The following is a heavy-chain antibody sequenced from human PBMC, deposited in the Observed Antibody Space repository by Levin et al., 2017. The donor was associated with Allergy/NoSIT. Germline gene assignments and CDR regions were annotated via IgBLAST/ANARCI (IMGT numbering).Heavy chain of an antibody. CDR3: TTGGLKYFSGD. J-gene: IGHJ4*02. CDR1: GFTFTDSW. D-gene: IGHD3-9*01. CDR2: IISKAGGGTR. V-gene: IGHV3-15*01. Sequence: GGSLRLSCAASGFTFTDSWMNWVRQAPGKGLEWVASIISKAGGGTRNYAAPVKGRFSISRDDSKNTLYLQMDSLKTEDTAVYYCTTGGLKYFSGDWGQGTLVAVAS.